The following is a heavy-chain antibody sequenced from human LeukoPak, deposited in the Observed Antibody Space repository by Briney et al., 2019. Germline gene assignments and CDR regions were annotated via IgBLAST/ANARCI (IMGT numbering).Heavy chain of an antibody. CDR3: ARGAGWLIDY. D-gene: IGHD3-16*01. J-gene: IGHJ4*02. CDR1: GGSMSTNTW. Sequence: SGTLSLTCAVSGGSMSTNTWWSWVRQSPGKGLEWIGEIHHSGSTNYNPSLKSRVTVSLDKSKNQFSLKLSSVTAADTAVYYCARGAGWLIDYWGQGILVTVSS. CDR2: IHHSGST. V-gene: IGHV4-4*02.